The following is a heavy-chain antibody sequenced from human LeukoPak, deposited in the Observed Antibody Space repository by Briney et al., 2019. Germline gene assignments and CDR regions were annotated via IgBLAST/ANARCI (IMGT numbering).Heavy chain of an antibody. J-gene: IGHJ6*02. CDR2: IYYSGST. V-gene: IGHV4-59*08. D-gene: IGHD6-19*01. CDR3: ARYRGGAGTPYYYYYGMDV. CDR1: GGSISSYY. Sequence: SETLSLTCTVSGGSISSYYWSWIRQPPGKGLEWIGYIYYSGSTNYNPSLKSRVTISVGTSKNQFSLKLSSVTAADTAVYYCARYRGGAGTPYYYYYGMDVWGQGTTVTVSS.